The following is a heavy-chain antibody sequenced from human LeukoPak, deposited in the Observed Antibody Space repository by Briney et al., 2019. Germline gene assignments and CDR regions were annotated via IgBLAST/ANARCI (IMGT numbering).Heavy chain of an antibody. V-gene: IGHV3-21*01. CDR3: ARVSGGGSDGYELDY. CDR1: GFTFSSYS. D-gene: IGHD5-12*01. J-gene: IGHJ4*02. Sequence: PGVSLRLFCAASGFTFSSYSMNWVRQAPGKGLEGVSSISSSSSYIYYEDPVKGRFTISRDNAKNSLYLQMNSLRAEDTAVYYCARVSGGGSDGYELDYWGQGTLVTVSS. CDR2: ISSSSSYI.